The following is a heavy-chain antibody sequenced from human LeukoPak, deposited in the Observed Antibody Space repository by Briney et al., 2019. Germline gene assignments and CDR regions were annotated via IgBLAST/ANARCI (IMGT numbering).Heavy chain of an antibody. CDR1: GASISNSDRY. J-gene: IGHJ4*02. CDR2: IYYSGIT. CDR3: ASEYYDILTGYFPLGY. Sequence: PSETLSLTCTVSGASISNSDRYWGWIRQSPGKGLEWIGSIYYSGITYHNPSLKSRVTISVDTSNNQFSLKMSSVTAADTAVYYCASEYYDILTGYFPLGYWGQGTLVTVSS. V-gene: IGHV4-39*01. D-gene: IGHD3-9*01.